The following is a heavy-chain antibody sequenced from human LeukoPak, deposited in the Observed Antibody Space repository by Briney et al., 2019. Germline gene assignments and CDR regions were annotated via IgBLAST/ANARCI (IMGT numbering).Heavy chain of an antibody. CDR1: GGTFSSYA. Sequence: AASVKVSCKASGGTFSSYAISWVRQAPGQGLEWMGRIIPILGIANYAQKLQGRVTMTTDTSTSTAYMELRSLRSDDTAVYYCAREAATLPLDVWGQGTTVTVSS. J-gene: IGHJ6*02. V-gene: IGHV1-69*04. CDR2: IIPILGIA. D-gene: IGHD6-25*01. CDR3: AREAATLPLDV.